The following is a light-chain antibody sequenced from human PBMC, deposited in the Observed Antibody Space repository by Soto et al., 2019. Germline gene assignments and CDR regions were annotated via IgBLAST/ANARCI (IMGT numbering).Light chain of an antibody. J-gene: IGLJ1*01. CDR3: SSYAGIYTFAV. CDR1: SSDVGGYNY. CDR2: EVF. Sequence: QSVLTQPPSASGSPGQSVTISCTGTSSDVGGYNYVSWYQQHPGKAPKLMIYEVFKRPSGVPDRFSGSKSGNTASLTVSGLQAEDDFDYYGSSYAGIYTFAVFGTGTK. V-gene: IGLV2-8*01.